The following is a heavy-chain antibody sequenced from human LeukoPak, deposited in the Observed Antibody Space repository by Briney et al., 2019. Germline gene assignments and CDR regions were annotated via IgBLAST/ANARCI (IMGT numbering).Heavy chain of an antibody. V-gene: IGHV3-48*03. J-gene: IGHJ4*02. CDR1: GFTFSSYE. D-gene: IGHD6-13*01. CDR2: ISSSGSTM. CDR3: ASSSWYALDY. Sequence: GGSLRLSCAASGFTFSSYEMNWVRQAPGKGLEWISYISSSGSTMYYADSVKGRFTISRDNAKNSLYLQMNSLRAENTAIYYCASSSWYALDYWGQGTLVTVSS.